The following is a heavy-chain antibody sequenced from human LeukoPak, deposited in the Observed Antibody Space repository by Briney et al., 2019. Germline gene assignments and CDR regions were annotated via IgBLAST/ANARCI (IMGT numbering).Heavy chain of an antibody. Sequence: GGSLRLSCAASGFSFSTYWMSWVRPAPGKGLEWVANIKQDGSEKYYVDSVKGRFTISRDNAKNSLYLQMNTLRPEDTAVYYCARERQNKDFWSGGDYWGQGTLVTVSS. CDR2: IKQDGSEK. J-gene: IGHJ4*02. V-gene: IGHV3-7*01. CDR1: GFSFSTYW. D-gene: IGHD3-3*01. CDR3: ARERQNKDFWSGGDY.